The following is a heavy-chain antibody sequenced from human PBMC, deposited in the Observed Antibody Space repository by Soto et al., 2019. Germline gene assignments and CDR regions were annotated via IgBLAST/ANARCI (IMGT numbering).Heavy chain of an antibody. CDR1: GRSISSYY. D-gene: IGHD3-22*01. CDR2: IYYSGSN. V-gene: IGHV4-59*01. CDR3: ARAYYYDSSGYYAGVYYGMDV. J-gene: IGHJ6*02. Sequence: PSETLSLTCTVSGRSISSYYWSWIRQPPGKSLERIGYIYYSGSNNYNPSLKSRVTISVDTSKNQFSLKLSSVTAADTAVYYCARAYYYDSSGYYAGVYYGMDVWGQGTTVTVSS.